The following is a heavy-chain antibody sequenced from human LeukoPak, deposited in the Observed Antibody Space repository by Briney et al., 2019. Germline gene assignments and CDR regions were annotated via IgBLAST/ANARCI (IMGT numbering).Heavy chain of an antibody. CDR3: ARDPYDSSGYYYYYYGMDV. J-gene: IGHJ6*02. CDR1: GFTFSSYA. Sequence: TGGSLRLSCAASGFTFSSYAMHWVRQAPGKGLEWVAVISYDGSNKYYADSVKGRFTISRDNSKNTLYLQMNSLRDEDTAVYYCARDPYDSSGYYYYYYGMDVWGQGTTVTVSS. D-gene: IGHD3-22*01. V-gene: IGHV3-30-3*01. CDR2: ISYDGSNK.